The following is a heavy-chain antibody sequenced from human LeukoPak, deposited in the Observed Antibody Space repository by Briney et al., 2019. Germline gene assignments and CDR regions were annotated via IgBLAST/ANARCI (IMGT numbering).Heavy chain of an antibody. Sequence: ASVKVSCKASGYTFTGYYMHWVRQAPGQGLEWMGWINPSSGGTNYAQKFQGWVTMTRDTSISTAYMELSRLRSDDTAVYYCARELKAPPGAFDIWGQGTMVTVSS. CDR3: ARELKAPPGAFDI. CDR2: INPSSGGT. J-gene: IGHJ3*02. V-gene: IGHV1-2*04. CDR1: GYTFTGYY.